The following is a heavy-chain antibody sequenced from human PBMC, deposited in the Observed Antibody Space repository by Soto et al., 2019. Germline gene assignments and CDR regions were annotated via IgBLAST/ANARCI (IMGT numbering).Heavy chain of an antibody. Sequence: RSMRLSCAASGFTFSSYGMHWVRQAPGKGLEWVAVISYDGSNKYYADSVKGRFTISRDNSKNTLYLQMNSLRAEDTAVYYCAKDVAPMVGANWFDPWGQGTLVTVSS. D-gene: IGHD1-26*01. CDR1: GFTFSSYG. CDR3: AKDVAPMVGANWFDP. V-gene: IGHV3-30*18. J-gene: IGHJ5*02. CDR2: ISYDGSNK.